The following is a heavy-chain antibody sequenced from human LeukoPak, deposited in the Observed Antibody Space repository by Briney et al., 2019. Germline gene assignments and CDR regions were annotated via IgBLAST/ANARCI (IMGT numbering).Heavy chain of an antibody. CDR1: GFTFSTYS. Sequence: GGSLRLSCAASGFTFSTYSMSWVRQAPGKGLEWVSGIGGSGGRTYFADSVKGRFTISRDNSKNTLFLQMNSLRPEDTAVYYCARDLVNIYTTGSTYDAFDIWGQGTMVTVSS. CDR3: ARDLVNIYTTGSTYDAFDI. D-gene: IGHD1-1*01. CDR2: IGGSGGRT. V-gene: IGHV3-23*01. J-gene: IGHJ3*02.